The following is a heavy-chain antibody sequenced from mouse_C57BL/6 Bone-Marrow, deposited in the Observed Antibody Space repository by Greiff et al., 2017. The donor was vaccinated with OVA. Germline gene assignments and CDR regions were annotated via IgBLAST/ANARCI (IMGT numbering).Heavy chain of an antibody. CDR3: ARDGKPYFDV. J-gene: IGHJ1*03. V-gene: IGHV5-4*01. CDR1: GFTFSSYA. Sequence: EVKLQEPGGGLVKPGGSLKLSCAASGFTFSSYAMSWVRQTPEKSLEWVATISAGGSYTYYPDNVKGRSTIARDNAKNNLYLQMSHLKSEDTAVYDGARDGKPYFDVWGTGTTVTVSS. CDR2: ISAGGSYT.